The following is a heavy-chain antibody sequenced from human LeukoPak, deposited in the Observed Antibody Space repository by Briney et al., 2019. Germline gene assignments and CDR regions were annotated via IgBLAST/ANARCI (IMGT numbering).Heavy chain of an antibody. J-gene: IGHJ5*02. CDR2: INHSGST. V-gene: IGHV4-34*01. CDR1: GGSFSGYY. D-gene: IGHD5-12*01. CDR3: ARGRTNGYDLVSGEFDP. Sequence: SETLSLTCAVYGGSFSGYYWSWIRQPPGKGLEWIGQINHSGSTNCNPSLKSRVTISVDTSKNQFSLKLSSVTAADTAVYYCARGRTNGYDLVSGEFDPWGQGTLVTVSS.